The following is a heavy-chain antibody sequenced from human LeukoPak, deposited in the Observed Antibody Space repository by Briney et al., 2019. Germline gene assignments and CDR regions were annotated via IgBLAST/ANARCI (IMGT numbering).Heavy chain of an antibody. CDR3: AKYRGYNYGFPFDY. V-gene: IGHV3-23*01. D-gene: IGHD5-18*01. CDR2: VSSSADVI. Sequence: GGSLRLSCAAPGLPFNNYAMSWVRQAPGKGLEWVAYVSSSADVIYYADSVKGRFAISRDNSKNTLYLQMNSLRAEDTAVYYCAKYRGYNYGFPFDYWGQGTLVTVSS. CDR1: GLPFNNYA. J-gene: IGHJ4*02.